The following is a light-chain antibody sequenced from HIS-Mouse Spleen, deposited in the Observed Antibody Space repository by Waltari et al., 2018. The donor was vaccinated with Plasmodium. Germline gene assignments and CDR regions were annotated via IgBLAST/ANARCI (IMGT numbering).Light chain of an antibody. CDR3: CSYAGSSTNWV. CDR2: EGS. CDR1: SSDVGRYNL. Sequence: QSALTQPASVSGSPGQSITIPCTGTSSDVGRYNLFSWYQQHPGNAPKRMIYEGSKRPSGVSNRFSGSKSGNTASLTISGLQAEDEADYYCCSYAGSSTNWVFGGGTKLTVL. J-gene: IGLJ3*02. V-gene: IGLV2-23*01.